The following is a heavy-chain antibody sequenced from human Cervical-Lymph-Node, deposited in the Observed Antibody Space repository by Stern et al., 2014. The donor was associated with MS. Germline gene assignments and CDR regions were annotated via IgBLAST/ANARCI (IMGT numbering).Heavy chain of an antibody. CDR3: ARADLNSAYGDY. CDR2: ISSTFNLI. CDR1: GFSFSSYS. Sequence: EVQLVESGGGLVKTGGSLRLSCVASGFSFSSYSMNWVRQAPGKGLEWVSSISSTFNLIYYADSVKGRFTISRDNAKNSLFLQMNSLRAEDTAVYYCARADLNSAYGDYWGQGTLVTVSS. V-gene: IGHV3-21*01. D-gene: IGHD3-22*01. J-gene: IGHJ4*02.